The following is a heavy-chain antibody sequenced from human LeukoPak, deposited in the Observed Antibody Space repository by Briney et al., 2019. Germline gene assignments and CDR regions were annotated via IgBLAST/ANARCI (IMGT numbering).Heavy chain of an antibody. J-gene: IGHJ3*02. CDR1: GYSISSGYY. Sequence: PSETLSLTCAVSGYSISSGYYWGWIRQPPGKGLEWIGSIHHSGSTYYNPSLKSRVTISVDTSKNQFSLKLSSVTAADTAVYYCTRENSNSDAFDIWGQGTMVTVSS. CDR3: TRENSNSDAFDI. D-gene: IGHD4-11*01. CDR2: IHHSGST. V-gene: IGHV4-38-2*02.